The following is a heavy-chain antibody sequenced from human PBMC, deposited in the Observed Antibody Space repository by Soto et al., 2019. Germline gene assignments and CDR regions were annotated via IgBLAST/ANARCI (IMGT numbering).Heavy chain of an antibody. D-gene: IGHD6-19*01. V-gene: IGHV1-58*02. CDR1: GFTFTSSA. Sequence: ASVKVSCKASGFTFTSSAMQWVRQARGQRLEWIGWIVVGSGNTNYAQKFQERVTITRDMSTSTAYMELSSLRSEDTAVYYCAAGRYSSGWGLNDAFDIWGQGTMVTVSS. CDR3: AAGRYSSGWGLNDAFDI. J-gene: IGHJ3*02. CDR2: IVVGSGNT.